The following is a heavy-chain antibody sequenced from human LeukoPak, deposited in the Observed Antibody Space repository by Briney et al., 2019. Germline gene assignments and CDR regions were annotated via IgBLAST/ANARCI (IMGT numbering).Heavy chain of an antibody. CDR1: GFTFSSYS. J-gene: IGHJ5*02. CDR2: ISSSSSYI. CDR3: ARDSFGGSYPNWFDP. V-gene: IGHV3-21*01. D-gene: IGHD1-26*01. Sequence: PGGSLRLSCAASGFTFSSYSMNWVRQAPGKGLEWVSSISSSSSYIYYADSVKGRFTISRDNAKNSLYLQMNSLRAEDTAVYYCARDSFGGSYPNWFDPWAREPWSPSPQ.